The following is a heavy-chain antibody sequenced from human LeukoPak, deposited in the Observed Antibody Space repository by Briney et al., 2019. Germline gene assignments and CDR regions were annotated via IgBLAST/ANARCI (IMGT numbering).Heavy chain of an antibody. Sequence: SETLSLTCSVYSGSFSGYYWSWIRQPPGKGLEWIGEINHSVGTNYNPSLKSRVTMSLDTSKNQLSLKLSSVTAADTAVYFCARGPYSYDSSGAFDIWGQGTMVTVSS. CDR1: SGSFSGYY. D-gene: IGHD3-22*01. CDR2: INHSVGT. CDR3: ARGPYSYDSSGAFDI. V-gene: IGHV4-34*01. J-gene: IGHJ3*02.